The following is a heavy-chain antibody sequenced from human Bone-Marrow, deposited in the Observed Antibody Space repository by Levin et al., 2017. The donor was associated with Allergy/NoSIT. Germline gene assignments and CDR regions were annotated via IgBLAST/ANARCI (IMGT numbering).Heavy chain of an antibody. D-gene: IGHD6-19*01. CDR3: ARAGAVTGTFDL. CDR1: GDSINRGGDY. CDR2: IYYTGTT. Sequence: SQTLSLTCAVSGDSINRGGDYWAWIRQHPGKGLEWVGSIYYTGTTFDNPSLKSRLTISVDTSKNHFSLKLASVTAAATAVYYCARAGAVTGTFDLWGQGTLVTVSS. V-gene: IGHV4-31*02. J-gene: IGHJ4*02.